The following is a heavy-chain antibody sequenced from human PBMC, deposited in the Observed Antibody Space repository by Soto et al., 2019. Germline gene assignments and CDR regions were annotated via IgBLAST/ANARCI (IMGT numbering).Heavy chain of an antibody. CDR1: GFSLSTSSMG. CDR3: ARRTYYTSGRQFDY. V-gene: IGHV2-5*02. CDR2: IYWDDEK. J-gene: IGHJ4*02. D-gene: IGHD3-10*01. Sequence: QITLKESGPTLVKPTQTLTLTCTFSGFSLSTSSMGVGWIRQPPGKALECLAVIYWDDEKLYNPSLKSRLTVTKDTSEHQVVLTVTNMDPVDTAAYYCARRTYYTSGRQFDYWGQGTLVTVSS.